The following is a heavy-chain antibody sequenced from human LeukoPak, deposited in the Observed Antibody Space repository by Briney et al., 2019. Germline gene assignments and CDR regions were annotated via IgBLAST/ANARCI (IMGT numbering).Heavy chain of an antibody. V-gene: IGHV5-51*01. CDR1: GYNFANYW. Sequence: GESLKISCKGSGYNFANYWIAWVRQMPGKGLEWMGIIYPGDSDTRYSPSFQGQVTISADKSISTAYLQWSSLKASDTAMYYCARASAVAGNRDAFDIWGQGTMVTVSS. D-gene: IGHD6-19*01. J-gene: IGHJ3*02. CDR2: IYPGDSDT. CDR3: ARASAVAGNRDAFDI.